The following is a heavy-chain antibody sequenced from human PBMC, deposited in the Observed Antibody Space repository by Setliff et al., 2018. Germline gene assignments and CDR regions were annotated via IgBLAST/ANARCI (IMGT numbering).Heavy chain of an antibody. CDR2: ISAYNGNT. CDR3: ARSPNYYYYMDV. J-gene: IGHJ6*03. V-gene: IGHV1-18*01. CDR1: GYTFTSYG. Sequence: ASVKVSCKASGYTFTSYGISWVRQAPGQGLEWMGWISAYNGNTNYAQKLQGRVTMTRDTSISTAYMELSRLRSDDTAVYYCARSPNYYYYMDVWGKGTTVTVSS.